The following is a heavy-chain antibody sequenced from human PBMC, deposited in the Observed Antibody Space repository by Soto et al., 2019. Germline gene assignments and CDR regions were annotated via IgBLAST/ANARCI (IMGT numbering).Heavy chain of an antibody. CDR3: ASDRQEVVVAATSCFWFDP. CDR2: ISYDGSNK. V-gene: IGHV3-30-3*01. D-gene: IGHD2-15*01. CDR1: GFTFSSYA. J-gene: IGHJ5*02. Sequence: GGSLRLSCAASGFTFSSYAMHWVRQAPGKGLEWVAVISYDGSNKYYADSVKGRFTISRDNPKNTLYLQMNSLRAEDTAVYYCASDRQEVVVAATSCFWFDPWGQGTLVTVSS.